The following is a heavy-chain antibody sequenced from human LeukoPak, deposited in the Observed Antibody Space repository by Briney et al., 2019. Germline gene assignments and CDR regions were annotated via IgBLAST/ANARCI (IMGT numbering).Heavy chain of an antibody. D-gene: IGHD4-23*01. Sequence: GGSLRLSCAASGFTFSSYSMNWVRQAPGKGLEWVSSISSSSSYIYYADSVKGRFTISRDNAKNSPYLQMNSLRAEDTAVYYCASDRNDYGGGYWGQGTLVTVSS. CDR2: ISSSSSYI. CDR3: ASDRNDYGGGY. J-gene: IGHJ4*02. V-gene: IGHV3-21*01. CDR1: GFTFSSYS.